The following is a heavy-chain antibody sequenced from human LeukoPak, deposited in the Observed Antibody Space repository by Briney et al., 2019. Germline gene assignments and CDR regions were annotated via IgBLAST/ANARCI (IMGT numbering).Heavy chain of an antibody. Sequence: PGGSLRLSCAASGFTFSSYWMSWVRQAPGKGLEWVANIKQDGSEKYHVDSVKGRFTISRGNAKNSLYLQMNSLRAEDTGVYYCARARVVTKWIDYWGQGTLVTVSS. D-gene: IGHD2-21*02. CDR1: GFTFSSYW. CDR3: ARARVVTKWIDY. CDR2: IKQDGSEK. J-gene: IGHJ4*02. V-gene: IGHV3-7*03.